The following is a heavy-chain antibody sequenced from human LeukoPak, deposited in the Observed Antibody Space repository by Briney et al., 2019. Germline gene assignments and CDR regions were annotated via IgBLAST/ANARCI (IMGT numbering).Heavy chain of an antibody. D-gene: IGHD3-22*01. CDR1: GFTFSSYA. J-gene: IGHJ4*02. Sequence: GGSLRLSCAASGFTFSSYAMSWVRQAPGKGLEWVSAISGSGGSTYYADSVKGRFTISRDNSKNTLYLQMNSLRAEDTAVYYCAREANYYDSSSDHFDYWGQGTLVTVSS. CDR3: AREANYYDSSSDHFDY. V-gene: IGHV3-23*01. CDR2: ISGSGGST.